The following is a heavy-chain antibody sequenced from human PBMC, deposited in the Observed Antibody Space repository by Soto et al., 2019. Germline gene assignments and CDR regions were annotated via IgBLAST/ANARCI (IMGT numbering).Heavy chain of an antibody. V-gene: IGHV4-30-4*01. CDR3: ARALIQLWPHYYYGMDV. D-gene: IGHD5-18*01. J-gene: IGHJ6*02. Sequence: SETLALTCTVSGGSISSVDYYWSWSRRPAGKGLEWIGYLYYSGTTYYNPSLKSRVTISVDTSKNQFSLKVNSVTAADTAVYYCARALIQLWPHYYYGMDVWGQGTTVTVSS. CDR1: GGSISSVDYY. CDR2: LYYSGTT.